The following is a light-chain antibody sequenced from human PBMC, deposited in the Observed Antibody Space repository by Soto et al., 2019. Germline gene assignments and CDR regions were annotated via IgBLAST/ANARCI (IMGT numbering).Light chain of an antibody. Sequence: QSALTQPPSLSGSTGQSITISCTGTSSDVGGYTSVSWYQQHPGKAPKLVIYEVSDRPSGVSSRFSGSKSGNTASLTISGLQAEDEADYYCSSYTSDSTHVFGTGTKLTVL. CDR2: EVS. CDR3: SSYTSDSTHV. J-gene: IGLJ1*01. CDR1: SSDVGGYTS. V-gene: IGLV2-14*01.